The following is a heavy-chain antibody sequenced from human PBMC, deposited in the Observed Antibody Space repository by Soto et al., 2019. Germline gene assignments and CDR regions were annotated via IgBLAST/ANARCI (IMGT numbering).Heavy chain of an antibody. D-gene: IGHD3-9*01. CDR3: ARTTNDYDILTGYSNWFDP. J-gene: IGHJ5*02. V-gene: IGHV4-59*08. Sequence: PSETLSLTCTVSGGSISSYYWSLLRQPPGKGLEWIGYIYYSGSTNYNPSLKSRVTMSVDTSKNQFSLKLSSVTAADTAVYYCARTTNDYDILTGYSNWFDPWGQGTLVTVSS. CDR1: GGSISSYY. CDR2: IYYSGST.